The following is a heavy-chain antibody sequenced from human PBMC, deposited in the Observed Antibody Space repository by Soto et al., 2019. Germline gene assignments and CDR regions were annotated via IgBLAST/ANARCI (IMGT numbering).Heavy chain of an antibody. Sequence: EVQLVESGGGLVQPGGSLRLSCAGSGFTFRSYWMSWVRQAPGKGLEWVANINQDGSDKFYMDSMKGRFTISRDNAENSLYLQMNSLIAEDTAVYYCARVWNDGRIDYWGQGTLVTVSS. V-gene: IGHV3-7*01. J-gene: IGHJ4*02. CDR3: ARVWNDGRIDY. CDR2: INQDGSDK. CDR1: GFTFRSYW. D-gene: IGHD1-1*01.